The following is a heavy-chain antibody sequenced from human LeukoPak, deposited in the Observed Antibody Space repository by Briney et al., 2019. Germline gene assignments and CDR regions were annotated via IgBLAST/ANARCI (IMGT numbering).Heavy chain of an antibody. CDR3: AAREWELLPQYYFDY. Sequence: GGSLRLSCAASGFTFSNYNMNWVRQAPGKGLEWVSCIGSSSNYMYYADSVKGRFTISRDNAKNSLYLQMNSLRAEDTAVYYCAAREWELLPQYYFDYWGQGALVTVSS. CDR1: GFTFSNYN. J-gene: IGHJ4*02. CDR2: IGSSSNYM. D-gene: IGHD1-26*01. V-gene: IGHV3-21*01.